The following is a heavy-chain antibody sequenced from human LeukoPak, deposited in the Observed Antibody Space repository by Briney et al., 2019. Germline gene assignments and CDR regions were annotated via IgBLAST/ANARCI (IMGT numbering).Heavy chain of an antibody. J-gene: IGHJ3*02. D-gene: IGHD6-19*01. V-gene: IGHV3-23*01. CDR1: GFTFSSYA. CDR2: FSGSGGSI. Sequence: GGSLRLSCAASGFTFSSYAMSWVRQAPGKGLEWVSTFSGSGGSIYYADSVKGRFTISRDNSKNTLYLRMNSLRAEDTAVYYCAKVSRIPRTKPPTIAVFEAFDIWGPGTMVTVSS. CDR3: AKVSRIPRTKPPTIAVFEAFDI.